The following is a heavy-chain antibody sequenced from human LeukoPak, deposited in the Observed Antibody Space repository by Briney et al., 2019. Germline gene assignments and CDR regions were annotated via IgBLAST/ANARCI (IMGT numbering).Heavy chain of an antibody. Sequence: PSETLSLTCTVSGGSISSSSYYWGWIRQPPGKGLEWIGNIYYSGSTYYNPSLKSRITISVDTSKNQFSLKLSSVTAADTAVYYCARFSAGVPSGEFDPWGQGTLVTVSA. CDR2: IYYSGST. CDR3: ARFSAGVPSGEFDP. V-gene: IGHV4-39*01. CDR1: GGSISSSSYY. D-gene: IGHD1-26*01. J-gene: IGHJ5*02.